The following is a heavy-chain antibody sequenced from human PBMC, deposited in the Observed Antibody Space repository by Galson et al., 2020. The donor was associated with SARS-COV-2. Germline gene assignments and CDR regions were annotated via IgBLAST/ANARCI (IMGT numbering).Heavy chain of an antibody. CDR2: IYYSGNT. Sequence: SQTLSLTCTVSGCSISPYYWSWIRQPPGKGLEWIGYIYYSGNTNYNPSLKSRLTISIDRSKNQFSLKLSSVTAADTAVYYCARFWGGFDIWGQGTMVSVSS. J-gene: IGHJ3*02. D-gene: IGHD7-27*01. V-gene: IGHV4-59*08. CDR3: ARFWGGFDI. CDR1: GCSISPYY.